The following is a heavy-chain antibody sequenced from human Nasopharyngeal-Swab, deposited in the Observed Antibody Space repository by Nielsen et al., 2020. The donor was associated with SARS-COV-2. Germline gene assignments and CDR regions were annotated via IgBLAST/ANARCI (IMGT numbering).Heavy chain of an antibody. J-gene: IGHJ6*03. V-gene: IGHV1-46*01. CDR1: GYTFTSYY. D-gene: IGHD3-3*01. CDR3: ARDGRLTIFGVASPYYYYYYYMDV. CDR2: INPSGGST. Sequence: ASVKVSCKASGYTFTSYYMHWVRQAPGQGLEWMGIINPSGGSTSYAQKFQGRVTMTRDTSTSTVYMELRSLRSEDTAVYYCARDGRLTIFGVASPYYYYYYYMDVWGKGTTVTVSS.